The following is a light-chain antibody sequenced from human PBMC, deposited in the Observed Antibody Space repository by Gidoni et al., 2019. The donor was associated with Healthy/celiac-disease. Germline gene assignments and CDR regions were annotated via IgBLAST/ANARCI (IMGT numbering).Light chain of an antibody. CDR1: SSDVGGYNY. CDR2: DVS. J-gene: IGLJ1*01. Sequence: QSALTQPASVSGSPGQSNTISCTGTSSDVGGYNYVSWYQQHPGKAPKLMIYDVSNRPSGVSNRFSGSKSGNTASLTISGLQAEDEADYYCSSYTSSTPSPYVFGTGTKVTVL. V-gene: IGLV2-14*01. CDR3: SSYTSSTPSPYV.